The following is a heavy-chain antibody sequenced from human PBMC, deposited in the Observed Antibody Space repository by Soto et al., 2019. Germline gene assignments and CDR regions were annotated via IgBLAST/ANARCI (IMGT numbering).Heavy chain of an antibody. CDR2: INHSGST. Sequence: SETLSLTCAVYGGSFIGYYWSWILQPPGKGLEWIGEINHSGSTNYNPSLKSRVTISVDTSKNQFSLKLSSVTAADTAVYYCSRSVDFWSGKKYYFDYWGQGTLVTV. CDR3: SRSVDFWSGKKYYFDY. J-gene: IGHJ4*02. V-gene: IGHV4-34*01. D-gene: IGHD3-3*01. CDR1: GGSFIGYY.